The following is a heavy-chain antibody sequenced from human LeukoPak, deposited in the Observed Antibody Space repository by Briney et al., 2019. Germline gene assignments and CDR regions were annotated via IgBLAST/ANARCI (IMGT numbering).Heavy chain of an antibody. D-gene: IGHD3-22*01. V-gene: IGHV3-48*01. Sequence: GGSLRLSCAASGFTFSSYSMNWVRQAPGKGLEWVSYISSSSSTIYYADSVKGRFTISRDNAKNSLYLQMNSLRAEDTAVYYCASVLLDYDSSGPGAWGQGTLVTVSS. J-gene: IGHJ5*02. CDR1: GFTFSSYS. CDR2: ISSSSSTI. CDR3: ASVLLDYDSSGPGA.